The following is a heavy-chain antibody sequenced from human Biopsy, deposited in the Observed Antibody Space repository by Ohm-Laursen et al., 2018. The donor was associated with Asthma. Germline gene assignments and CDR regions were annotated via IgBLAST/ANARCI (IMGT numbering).Heavy chain of an antibody. D-gene: IGHD3-22*01. CDR2: IYSGGTS. CDR3: ARGDSSNWSHYYFDY. V-gene: IGHV3-53*05. Sequence: SLRLSCSASGFAVSRDYMFWVRQAPGKGLEWVSVIYSGGTSHTADSVRGRFTISRDYSKNTLYLQIHSLRAEDTAAYYCARGDSSNWSHYYFDYWGQGTVVSVSS. CDR1: GFAVSRDY. J-gene: IGHJ4*03.